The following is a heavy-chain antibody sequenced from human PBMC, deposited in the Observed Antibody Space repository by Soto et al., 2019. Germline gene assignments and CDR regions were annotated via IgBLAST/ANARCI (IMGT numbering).Heavy chain of an antibody. CDR1: GYTFTSYG. J-gene: IGHJ6*03. CDR3: ARDLTTVIQAPYYYYYYMAV. D-gene: IGHD4-17*01. Sequence: ASVKVSCKASGYTFTSYGISWVRQAPGQGLEWMGWISAYNGNTNYAQKLQGRATMTTDTSTSTAYMELRSLRSDDTAVYYCARDLTTVIQAPYYYYYYMAVWGKGTTVTVSS. V-gene: IGHV1-18*01. CDR2: ISAYNGNT.